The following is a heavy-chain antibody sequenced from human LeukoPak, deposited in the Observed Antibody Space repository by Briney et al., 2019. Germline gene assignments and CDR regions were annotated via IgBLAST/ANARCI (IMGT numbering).Heavy chain of an antibody. CDR3: ARLRLGY. J-gene: IGHJ4*02. V-gene: IGHV4-34*01. Sequence: PSETLSLTCAVHGGSFSGYYWSWIRQPPGKGLEWIGEINHSGSTNYNPSLKSRVTISVDTSKNQFSLKLSSVTAADTAVYYCARLRLGYWGQGTLVTVSS. CDR1: GGSFSGYY. D-gene: IGHD6-6*01. CDR2: INHSGST.